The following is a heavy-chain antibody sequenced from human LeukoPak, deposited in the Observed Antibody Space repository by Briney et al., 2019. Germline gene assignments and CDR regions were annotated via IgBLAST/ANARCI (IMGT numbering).Heavy chain of an antibody. CDR1: GGSISSYY. J-gene: IGHJ5*02. Sequence: SGTLSLTCTVSGGSISSYYWSWIRQPPGKGLEWIGYIYYSGSTNYNPSLKSRVTISVDTSKNQFSLKLSSVTAADTAVYYCARDWRRSSGWYLGDWFDPWGQGTLVTVSS. V-gene: IGHV4-59*01. D-gene: IGHD6-19*01. CDR3: ARDWRRSSGWYLGDWFDP. CDR2: IYYSGST.